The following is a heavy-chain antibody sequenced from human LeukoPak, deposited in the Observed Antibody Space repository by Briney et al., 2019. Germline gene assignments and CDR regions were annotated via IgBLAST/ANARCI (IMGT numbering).Heavy chain of an antibody. CDR3: ARVGGRGIDY. J-gene: IGHJ4*02. CDR1: GFTFGSFS. D-gene: IGHD1-26*01. CDR2: IGSSSSTI. V-gene: IGHV3-48*01. Sequence: GGSLRLSCAASGFTFGSFSMSWVRRAPGMGLEWASYIGSSSSTIYYADSVKGRFTISRDNVKKSLYLQMNSLRAEDTAVYYCARVGGRGIDYWGQGTLVTVSS.